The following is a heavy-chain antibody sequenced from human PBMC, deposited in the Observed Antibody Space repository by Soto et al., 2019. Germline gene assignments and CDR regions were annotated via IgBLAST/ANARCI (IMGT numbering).Heavy chain of an antibody. D-gene: IGHD3-3*01. CDR2: IWYDGSNK. CDR1: GFTFSSYG. V-gene: IGHV3-33*01. J-gene: IGHJ6*02. Sequence: PGGSLRLSCAASGFTFSSYGMHWVRQAPGKGLEWVAVIWYDGSNKYYADSVKGRFTISRDNSKNTLYLQMNSLRAEDTAVYYCARTYDFWSGYHVHYYYYGMDVWGQGTTVTVSS. CDR3: ARTYDFWSGYHVHYYYYGMDV.